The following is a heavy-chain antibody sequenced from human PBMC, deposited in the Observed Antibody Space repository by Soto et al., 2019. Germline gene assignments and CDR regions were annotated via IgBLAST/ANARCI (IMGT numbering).Heavy chain of an antibody. CDR3: ETKLRSYFDH. V-gene: IGHV3-23*01. CDR2: VGDDGFRT. CDR1: GFTFSTFA. J-gene: IGHJ4*02. Sequence: GVSLRLSCFASGFTFSTFAMTWVRQTPGKGLEWVATVGDDGFRTNVADSVKGRFIISRDNSKDTLSLEMSSLRVEDTGIYYCETKLRSYFDHWGQG.